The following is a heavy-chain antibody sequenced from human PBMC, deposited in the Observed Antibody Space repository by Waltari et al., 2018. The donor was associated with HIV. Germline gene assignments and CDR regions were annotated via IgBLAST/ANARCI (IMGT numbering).Heavy chain of an antibody. Sequence: QVQLVQSGAEVKKPGASVKVSCKASGYTFTGYYMHWVRQAPGQGLEWIARFNPNSCGTNYAQKFQGRVTMTRDTSISTAYMELSRLRSDDTAVYYCARVTNYYYDSSGPDAFDIWGQGTMVTVSS. CDR3: ARVTNYYYDSSGPDAFDI. D-gene: IGHD3-22*01. J-gene: IGHJ3*02. V-gene: IGHV1-2*06. CDR1: GYTFTGYY. CDR2: FNPNSCGT.